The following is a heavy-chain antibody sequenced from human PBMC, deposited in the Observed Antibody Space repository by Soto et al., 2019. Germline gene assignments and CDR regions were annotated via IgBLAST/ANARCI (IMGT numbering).Heavy chain of an antibody. D-gene: IGHD2-2*01. J-gene: IGHJ4*02. CDR2: INHSGST. V-gene: IGHV4-34*01. CDR3: ARDDLVPYYFDY. Sequence: QVQLQQWGAGLLKPSETLSLTCAVYGGSFSGYYWSWIRQPPGKGLEWMGEINHSGSTNYNPSLKSRVTISVDTSKNQFSLKLSSVTAADTAVYYCARDDLVPYYFDYWGQGTLVTVSS. CDR1: GGSFSGYY.